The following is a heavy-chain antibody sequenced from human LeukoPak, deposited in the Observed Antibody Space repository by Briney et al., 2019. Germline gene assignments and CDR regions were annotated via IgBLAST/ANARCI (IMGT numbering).Heavy chain of an antibody. D-gene: IGHD3-3*01. CDR1: GFTFSTYV. Sequence: GGSLRLSCAASGFTFSTYVMNWFREAPGKGLEWVSTISVGAEYIFYADSVKGRFTISRDDSNNALYLQMHSLRAEDTALYYCASGPPFLKYFEYWGQGTLVTVSS. V-gene: IGHV3-23*01. CDR3: ASGPPFLKYFEY. J-gene: IGHJ4*02. CDR2: ISVGAEYI.